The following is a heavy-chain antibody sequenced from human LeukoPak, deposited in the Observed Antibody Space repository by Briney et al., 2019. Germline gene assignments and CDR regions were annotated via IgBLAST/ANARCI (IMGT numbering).Heavy chain of an antibody. J-gene: IGHJ3*02. V-gene: IGHV3-23*01. CDR3: AKTGSRGRDAFDI. CDR1: GFSVTSDY. CDR2: ISGSGGST. D-gene: IGHD2-2*01. Sequence: GGSLRLSCAVSGFSVTSDYMSWVRQAPGKGLEWVSAISGSGGSTYYADSVKGRFTISRDNSKNTLYLQMNSLRAEDTAVYYCAKTGSRGRDAFDIWGQGTMVTVSS.